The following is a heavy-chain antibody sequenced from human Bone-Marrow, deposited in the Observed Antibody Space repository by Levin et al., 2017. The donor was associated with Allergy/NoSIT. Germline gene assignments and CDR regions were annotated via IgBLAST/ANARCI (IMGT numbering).Heavy chain of an antibody. D-gene: IGHD2-15*01. CDR1: GFTFSTYE. CDR3: VRDLGCSGGSCYSGVFDY. Sequence: GGSLRLSCAASGFTFSTYEMNWVRQAPGKGLEWLSYISSRGGTNHYAVSVKGRFTISRDNAKKSLYLQMNSLRAEDTAVYYCVRDLGCSGGSCYSGVFDYWGQGTLVTVSP. J-gene: IGHJ4*02. CDR2: ISSRGGTN. V-gene: IGHV3-48*03.